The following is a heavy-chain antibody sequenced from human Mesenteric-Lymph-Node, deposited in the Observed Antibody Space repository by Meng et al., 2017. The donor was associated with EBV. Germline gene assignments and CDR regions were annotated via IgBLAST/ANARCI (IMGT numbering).Heavy chain of an antibody. D-gene: IGHD6-13*01. CDR1: CGSISSSNW. CDR3: ARTLSIAAAPFDY. J-gene: IGHJ4*02. V-gene: IGHV4-4*02. CDR2: IYHSGST. Sequence: EEQLEAGPGLVTASGTPPLTCGVSCGSISSSNWWSWVRQPPGKGLEWIGEIYHSGSTNYNPSLKSRVTISVDKSKNQFSLKLSSVTAADTAVYYCARTLSIAAAPFDYWGQGTLVTVSS.